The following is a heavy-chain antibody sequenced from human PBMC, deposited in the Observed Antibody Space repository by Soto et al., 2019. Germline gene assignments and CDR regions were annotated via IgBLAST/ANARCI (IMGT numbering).Heavy chain of an antibody. Sequence: QVQLVQSGAQVQKPGASVKVSCKASGYTFPSYDINWVRQATGQGLEWMGWMNPNSGNTGYAQKFQGRVTMTRNTSINTAYMELSSLRSEDTAVYYCAGKHSSSWRIDYWGQGTLVTVSS. D-gene: IGHD6-13*01. V-gene: IGHV1-8*01. J-gene: IGHJ4*02. CDR1: GYTFPSYD. CDR3: AGKHSSSWRIDY. CDR2: MNPNSGNT.